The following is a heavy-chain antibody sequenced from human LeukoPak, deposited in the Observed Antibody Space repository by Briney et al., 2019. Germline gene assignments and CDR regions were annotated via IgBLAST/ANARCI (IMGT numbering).Heavy chain of an antibody. CDR2: ISSSSSYI. CDR1: GFIFSSYS. Sequence: GESLRLSCAASGFIFSSYSMNWVRHAPGKGLEWVSSISSSSSYIYYADSVKGRFTISRDNAKTSLYLQMNSLRAEDTAMYYCARDVSSKSFDYWGQGTLVTVSS. CDR3: ARDVSSKSFDY. J-gene: IGHJ4*02. D-gene: IGHD2-2*01. V-gene: IGHV3-21*01.